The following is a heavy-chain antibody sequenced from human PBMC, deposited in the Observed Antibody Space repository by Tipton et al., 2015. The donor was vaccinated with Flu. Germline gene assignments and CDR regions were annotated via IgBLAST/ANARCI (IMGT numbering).Heavy chain of an antibody. V-gene: IGHV4-34*01. CDR3: ARVVGTRVVIED. CDR2: INHSGST. Sequence: TLSLTCAVYGGSFSGYYWSWIRQPPGKGLEWIGEINHSGSTNYNPSLKSRVTISVDTSKNQFSLKLSSVTAADTAVYYCARVVGTRVVIEDWGQGTLVTVSS. CDR1: GGSFSGYY. J-gene: IGHJ4*02. D-gene: IGHD3-3*01.